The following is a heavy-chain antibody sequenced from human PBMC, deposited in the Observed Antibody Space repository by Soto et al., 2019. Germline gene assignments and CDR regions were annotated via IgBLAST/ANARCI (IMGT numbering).Heavy chain of an antibody. D-gene: IGHD3-10*01. V-gene: IGHV1-69*01. CDR2: IIPIFGTA. CDR3: ASLLWFGELLSYYYGMDV. CDR1: GGTFSSYA. J-gene: IGHJ6*02. Sequence: QVQLVQSGAEVKKPGSSVKVSCKASGGTFSSYAISWVRQAPGQGLEWMGGIIPIFGTANYAQKFQGRVTITADESTSTAYMELSSLRSDDTAVYYCASLLWFGELLSYYYGMDVWVQGTTVTVSS.